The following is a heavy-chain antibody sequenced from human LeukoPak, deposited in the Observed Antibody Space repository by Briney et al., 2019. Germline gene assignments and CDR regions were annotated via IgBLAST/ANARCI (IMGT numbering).Heavy chain of an antibody. Sequence: GGSLRPSCAASGFTFSSYSMTWVRQAPGQGLEWVSSISGSGGSTYHADSVKGRFTISRDISKNTLYLQMNSLRAEDTAAYYCAKSRASSGVAPAGYDYWGQGTLVTVSS. V-gene: IGHV3-23*01. J-gene: IGHJ4*02. CDR3: AKSRASSGVAPAGYDY. D-gene: IGHD6-13*01. CDR1: GFTFSSYS. CDR2: ISGSGGST.